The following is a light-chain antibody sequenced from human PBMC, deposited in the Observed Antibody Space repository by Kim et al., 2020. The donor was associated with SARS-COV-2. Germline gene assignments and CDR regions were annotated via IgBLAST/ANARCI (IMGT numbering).Light chain of an antibody. J-gene: IGLJ2*01. CDR1: SSNIGNNA. V-gene: IGLV1-36*01. CDR2: YDD. Sequence: RQRVTISCSGSSSNIGNNAVNWYQQLPGKAPKLLIYYDDLLPSGVSDRFSGSKSGTSASLAISGLQSEDEADYYCAAWDDSLNGSVFGGGTKLTVL. CDR3: AAWDDSLNGSV.